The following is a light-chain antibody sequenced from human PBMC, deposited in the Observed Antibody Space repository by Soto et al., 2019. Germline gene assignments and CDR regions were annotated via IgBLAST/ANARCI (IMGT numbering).Light chain of an antibody. CDR3: QVWDSSSDHPV. V-gene: IGLV3-21*04. Sequence: SYELTQPPSVSVAPGKTARITRGGTNTGSKSVHWYQQKPGQAPVLVIYYDSDRPSGIPERFSGSNSGNTATLTISRVEAGDEADYYCQVWDSSSDHPVFGGGTKLTVL. CDR2: YDS. J-gene: IGLJ2*01. CDR1: NTGSKS.